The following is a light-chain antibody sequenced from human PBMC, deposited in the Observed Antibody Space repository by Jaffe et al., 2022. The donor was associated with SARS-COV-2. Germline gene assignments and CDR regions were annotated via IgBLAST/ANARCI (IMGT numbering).Light chain of an antibody. Sequence: SSELTQDPAFSVALGQTVRITCQGDSLRNCYASWYQQKPGRAPVVVIYRKNDRPSGIPDRFSGSSSGNTASLTITGAQAEDEADYHCVSRCSSGDHWVFGGGTKLTVL. CDR3: VSRCSSGDHWV. J-gene: IGLJ3*02. CDR1: SLRNCY. V-gene: IGLV3-19*01. CDR2: RKN.